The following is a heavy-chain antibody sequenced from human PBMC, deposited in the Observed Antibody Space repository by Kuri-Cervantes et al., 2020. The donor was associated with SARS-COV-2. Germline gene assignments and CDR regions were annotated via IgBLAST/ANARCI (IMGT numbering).Heavy chain of an antibody. D-gene: IGHD5-12*01. CDR3: AKDILSGYDYGNYFEY. J-gene: IGHJ4*02. Sequence: GESLKISCAASGFTFDDYVMHWVRQAPGKGLEWVSLISWDGGSTYYADSVKGRFTISRDNSKNSLYLQMNSLRTEDTALYYCAKDILSGYDYGNYFEYWGQGTLVTVSS. V-gene: IGHV3-43*01. CDR2: ISWDGGST. CDR1: GFTFDDYV.